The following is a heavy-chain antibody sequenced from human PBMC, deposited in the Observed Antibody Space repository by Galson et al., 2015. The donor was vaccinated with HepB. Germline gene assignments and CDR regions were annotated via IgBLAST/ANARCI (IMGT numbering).Heavy chain of an antibody. Sequence: SLRLSCAASGFTFSYYAMSWVRQAPGKGLEWISAITPSGDNTYSADSMKGRFTISRDSSRNTLFLQMNNLRVDDTAIYFCAKVFPEKTDGWYRQALYYFDSWGQGTRVTVSS. V-gene: IGHV3-23*01. D-gene: IGHD6-19*01. CDR3: AKVFPEKTDGWYRQALYYFDS. J-gene: IGHJ4*02. CDR2: ITPSGDNT. CDR1: GFTFSYYA.